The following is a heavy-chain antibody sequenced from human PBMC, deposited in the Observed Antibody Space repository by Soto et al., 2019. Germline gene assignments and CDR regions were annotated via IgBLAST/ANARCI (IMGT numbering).Heavy chain of an antibody. D-gene: IGHD3-9*01. J-gene: IGHJ5*02. CDR3: ARGVGITIPQENWFDP. V-gene: IGHV1-69*01. Sequence: QVQLVQSGAEVKKPGSSVKVSCKASGGTFSSYAISWVRQAPGQGLEWMGGIIPIFGTANYAQKFQGRVTITADESTSTAYMEPSSLRSEDTAVYYCARGVGITIPQENWFDPWGQGTLVTVSS. CDR2: IIPIFGTA. CDR1: GGTFSSYA.